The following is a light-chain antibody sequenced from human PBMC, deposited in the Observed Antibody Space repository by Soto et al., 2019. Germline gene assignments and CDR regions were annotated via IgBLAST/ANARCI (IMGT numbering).Light chain of an antibody. CDR3: QQYGTSPWT. CDR1: QSVRSSY. Sequence: EIVLTQSPGTLSLSPGERATLSCRASQSVRSSYLAWYQQRPGQAPRLLLYGASSRATGISERFSGSGSGTDFTLTISRLEPEDVAVYYCQQYGTSPWTFGKGTKVEIK. CDR2: GAS. J-gene: IGKJ1*01. V-gene: IGKV3-20*01.